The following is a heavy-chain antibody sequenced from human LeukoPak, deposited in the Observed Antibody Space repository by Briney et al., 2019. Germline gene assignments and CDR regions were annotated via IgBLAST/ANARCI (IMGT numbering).Heavy chain of an antibody. CDR1: GYTFTSYD. Sequence: ASVKVSCKASGYTFTSYDINWVRQATGQGLEWMGWMNPNSGNTGYAQKFQGRVTMTRNTSISTAYMELSSLRSEDTAVYYCARGLRSWSGYTLGNNWFDPWGQETLVTVSS. J-gene: IGHJ5*02. D-gene: IGHD3-3*01. V-gene: IGHV1-8*01. CDR2: MNPNSGNT. CDR3: ARGLRSWSGYTLGNNWFDP.